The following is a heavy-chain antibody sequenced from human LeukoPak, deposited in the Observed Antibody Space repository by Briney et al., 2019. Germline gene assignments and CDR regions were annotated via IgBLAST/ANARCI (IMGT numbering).Heavy chain of an antibody. V-gene: IGHV4-39*01. D-gene: IGHD4-17*01. J-gene: IGHJ4*02. CDR2: IYYSGST. CDR1: GGSISSSSYY. CDR3: ARTDTVTRAWSSYYFDY. Sequence: PSETLSLTCTVSGGSISSSSYYWGWIRQPPGKGLEWIGSIYYSGSTYYNPSLKSRVTISVDTSKNQFSLKLSSVTAADTAVYYCARTDTVTRAWSSYYFDYWGQGTLVTVSS.